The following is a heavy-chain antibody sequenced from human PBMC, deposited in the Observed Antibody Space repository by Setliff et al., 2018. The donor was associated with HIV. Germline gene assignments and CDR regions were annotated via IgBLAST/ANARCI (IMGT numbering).Heavy chain of an antibody. D-gene: IGHD3-16*01. Sequence: GGSLRLSCVGSGFNFKNYNMNWVRQAPGKGLEWISSISRDSRYIYYADSVKGRVTISRDNAKDSVYLQISALRGEDTAVYYCARDPASTSYYPRFDYWGQGTPVTVSS. CDR2: ISRDSRYI. CDR3: ARDPASTSYYPRFDY. J-gene: IGHJ4*02. CDR1: GFNFKNYN. V-gene: IGHV3-21*01.